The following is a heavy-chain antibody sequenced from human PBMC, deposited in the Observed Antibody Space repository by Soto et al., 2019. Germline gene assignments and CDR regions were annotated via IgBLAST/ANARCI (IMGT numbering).Heavy chain of an antibody. CDR2: IYYSGST. V-gene: IGHV4-59*08. D-gene: IGHD3-22*01. CDR1: GGSISSYY. J-gene: IGHJ4*02. CDR3: ARLTNYYDSSGYNSGEFDY. Sequence: SETLSLTCTVSGGSISSYYWSWIRQPPGKGLEWNGYIYYSGSTNYNPSLKSRVTISVDTSKNQFSLKLSSVTAADTAVFYFARLTNYYDSSGYNSGEFDYWGQGTLVTVSS.